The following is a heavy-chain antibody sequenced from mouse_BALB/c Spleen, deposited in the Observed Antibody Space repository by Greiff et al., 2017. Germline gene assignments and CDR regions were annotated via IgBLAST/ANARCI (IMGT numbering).Heavy chain of an antibody. CDR2: ISSGGST. Sequence: EVQRVESGGGLVKPGGSLKLSCAASGFTFSSYAMSWVRQTPEKRLEWVASISSGGSTYYPDSVKGRFTISRDNARNILYLQMSSLRSEDTAMYYCARGSYALDYWGQGTTLTVSS. CDR3: ARGSYALDY. D-gene: IGHD6-5*01. CDR1: GFTFSSYA. J-gene: IGHJ2*01. V-gene: IGHV5-6-5*01.